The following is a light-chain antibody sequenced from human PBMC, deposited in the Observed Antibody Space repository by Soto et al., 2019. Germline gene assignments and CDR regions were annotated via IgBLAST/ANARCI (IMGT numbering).Light chain of an antibody. CDR1: QSISSW. CDR2: DAS. Sequence: DIQMTQSPSTLSSSLLDRVTITCLASQSISSWLAWYQQKPGKAPKLLIYDASSLESGVPSRFSGSGSGTEFTLTISSLQPDDFATYYCQQYNTISRTFGQGTKVDIK. J-gene: IGKJ1*01. CDR3: QQYNTISRT. V-gene: IGKV1-5*01.